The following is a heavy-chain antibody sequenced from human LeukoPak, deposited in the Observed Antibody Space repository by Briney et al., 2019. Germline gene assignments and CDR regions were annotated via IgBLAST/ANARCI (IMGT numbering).Heavy chain of an antibody. CDR1: GGSISSYY. Sequence: KPSETLSLTCTVSGGSISSYYWSWIRQPPGKGLEWIGYIYYSGSTNYNPSLKSRVTISVDTSKNQFSLKLSSVTAADTAVYYCARELGGKYSYGPGAFDIWGQGTMVTVSS. CDR3: ARELGGKYSYGPGAFDI. D-gene: IGHD5-18*01. J-gene: IGHJ3*02. V-gene: IGHV4-59*01. CDR2: IYYSGST.